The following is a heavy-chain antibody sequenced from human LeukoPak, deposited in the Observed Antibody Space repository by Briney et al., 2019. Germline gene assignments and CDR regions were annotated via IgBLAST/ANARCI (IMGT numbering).Heavy chain of an antibody. CDR2: ISSSSSTI. J-gene: IGHJ4*02. V-gene: IGHV3-48*04. CDR1: GFTFSSYS. CDR3: AKDPGSSTLV. Sequence: PGGSLRLSCAASGFTFSSYSMNWVRQAPGKGLEWVSYISSSSSTIYYADSVKGRFTISRDNAKNSLYLQMNSLRAEDTAVYYCAKDPGSSTLVWGQGTLVTVSS. D-gene: IGHD6-13*01.